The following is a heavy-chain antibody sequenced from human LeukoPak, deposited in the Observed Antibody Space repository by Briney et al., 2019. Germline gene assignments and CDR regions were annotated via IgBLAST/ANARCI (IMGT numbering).Heavy chain of an antibody. D-gene: IGHD7-27*01. CDR3: AREAGVGRSGDY. J-gene: IGHJ4*02. CDR2: IGYTDSAN. V-gene: IGHV5-51*01. Sequence: GGALKISFTASGYSFTNYWIGWVRQMPGKGLALVGIIGYTDSANRYSPSFRGQVTISADKSMSTDYVEWSGLKAWANAMYYCAREAGVGRSGDYWGQGTLVIVSS. CDR1: GYSFTNYW.